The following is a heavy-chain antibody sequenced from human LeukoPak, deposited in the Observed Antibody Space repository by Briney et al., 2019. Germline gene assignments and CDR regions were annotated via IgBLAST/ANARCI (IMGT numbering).Heavy chain of an antibody. J-gene: IGHJ4*02. Sequence: QPGGLRLSCAASGFTFSSYEMNWVRQAPGKGLEWVSYISSSGSSIYYADSVKGRFTTSRDNAKNSLYLQMNSLRAEDTAVYYCARSPTGSGWSYFDCWGQGSLVTVSS. V-gene: IGHV3-48*03. CDR1: GFTFSSYE. CDR2: ISSSGSSI. D-gene: IGHD6-19*01. CDR3: ARSPTGSGWSYFDC.